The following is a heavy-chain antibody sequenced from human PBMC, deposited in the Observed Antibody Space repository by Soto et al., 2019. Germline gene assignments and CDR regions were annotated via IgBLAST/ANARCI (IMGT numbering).Heavy chain of an antibody. D-gene: IGHD2-15*01. CDR1: GGSISSGGYY. J-gene: IGHJ4*02. V-gene: IGHV4-31*03. Sequence: SETLSLTCTVSGGSISSGGYYWSWIRQHPGKGLEWIGYIYYSGSTYYNPSLKSRVTISVDTSKNQFSLKLSSVTAADPAVYYCARGRWEVLPSYWGQGTLVTVSS. CDR2: IYYSGST. CDR3: ARGRWEVLPSY.